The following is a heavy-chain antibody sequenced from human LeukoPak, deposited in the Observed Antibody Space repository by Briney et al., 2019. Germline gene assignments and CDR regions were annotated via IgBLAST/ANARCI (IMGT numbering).Heavy chain of an antibody. Sequence: SETLSLTCIVSGDSISSGGHYWSWIRQHPGKGLEWIGYIYYSGSTYYSPSLKSRVTISVDTSKNQFSLKLSSVTAADTAVYYCARVDYYDSSGNNWFDPWGQGTLVTVSS. CDR3: ARVDYYDSSGNNWFDP. D-gene: IGHD3-22*01. CDR1: GDSISSGGHY. V-gene: IGHV4-31*03. J-gene: IGHJ5*02. CDR2: IYYSGST.